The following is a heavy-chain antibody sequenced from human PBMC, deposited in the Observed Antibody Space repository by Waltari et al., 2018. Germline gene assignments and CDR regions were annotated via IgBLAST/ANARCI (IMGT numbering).Heavy chain of an antibody. D-gene: IGHD2-2*01. Sequence: QVQLQESGPGSVKPSQTLSLTCTVPGGPISSGIYYWSWIRPPAGKGLEWIGYVYSSGTTNYNPSLKSRVAISVDTSKNQFSLKVNSVTAADTAVYYCARNYALNWFDSWGRGTLVTVSS. CDR3: ARNYALNWFDS. J-gene: IGHJ5*01. CDR1: GGPISSGIYY. V-gene: IGHV4-61*09. CDR2: VYSSGTT.